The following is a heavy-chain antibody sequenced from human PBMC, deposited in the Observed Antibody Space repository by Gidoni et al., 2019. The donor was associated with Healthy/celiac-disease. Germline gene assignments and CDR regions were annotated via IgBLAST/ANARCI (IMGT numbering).Heavy chain of an antibody. Sequence: QVQLQESGPGLVKPSETLSLTCTVSGGSISSYYWSWIRQPPGKGLEWIGYIYYSGSTNYNPSLKSRVTISVDTSKNQFSLKLSSVTAADTAVYYCARGFWFGEWSFDYWGQGTLVTVSS. J-gene: IGHJ4*02. CDR3: ARGFWFGEWSFDY. D-gene: IGHD3-10*01. CDR2: IYYSGST. V-gene: IGHV4-59*01. CDR1: GGSISSYY.